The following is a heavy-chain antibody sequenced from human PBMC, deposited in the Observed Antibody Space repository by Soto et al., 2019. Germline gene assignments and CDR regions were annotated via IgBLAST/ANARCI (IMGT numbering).Heavy chain of an antibody. CDR2: LYSTGST. Sequence: PLEIRSLAYSVSGGSVRSHYWSWIRQAAGKGVEWIGRLYSTGSTNYNPSLRSRVTMSVGTSRNQFSLTLTSVTAADTAIYSCARDGSGYDRSRFYRYDAFDIWGQGTMVTVS. J-gene: IGHJ3*02. D-gene: IGHD3-22*01. CDR1: GGSVRSHY. V-gene: IGHV4-4*07. CDR3: ARDGSGYDRSRFYRYDAFDI.